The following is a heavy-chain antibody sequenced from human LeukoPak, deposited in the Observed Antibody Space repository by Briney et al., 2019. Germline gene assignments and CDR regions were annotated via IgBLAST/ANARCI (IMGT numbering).Heavy chain of an antibody. J-gene: IGHJ4*02. CDR3: ARGYCSGGSCYSFDY. CDR1: GGSISSYY. D-gene: IGHD2-15*01. Sequence: PSETLSLTCTVSGGSISSYYWSWIRQPAGKGLEWIGRIYTSGSTNYNPSLKSRVTISVDKSKNQFSLKLSSVTAADTAVYYCARGYCSGGSCYSFDYWGQGTLVTVSS. CDR2: IYTSGST. V-gene: IGHV4-4*07.